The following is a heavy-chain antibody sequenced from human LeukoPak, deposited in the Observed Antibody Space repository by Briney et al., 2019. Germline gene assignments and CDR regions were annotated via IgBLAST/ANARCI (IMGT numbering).Heavy chain of an antibody. Sequence: PSETLSLTCTVSGGSISSYYWSWIRQPPGKGLEWIGYIYYSGSTNYNPSLKSRVTISVDRSKNQFSLKLSSVTAADTAVYYCAREQLDSYGIRPGLMDVWGKGTTVTVSS. CDR1: GGSISSYY. J-gene: IGHJ6*04. D-gene: IGHD5-18*01. CDR3: AREQLDSYGIRPGLMDV. V-gene: IGHV4-59*12. CDR2: IYYSGST.